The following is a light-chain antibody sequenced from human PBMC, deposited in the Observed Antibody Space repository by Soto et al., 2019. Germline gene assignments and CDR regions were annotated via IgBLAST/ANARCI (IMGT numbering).Light chain of an antibody. V-gene: IGKV3-20*01. CDR2: GAA. CDR1: QSVTSNY. CDR3: QQDGTSLT. Sequence: ELVLTQSPGTLSLSPGESATLSCRASQSVTSNYLAWYQHKPGQAPRCPIYGAAIRSTGIPDRFSGSGSGTDFTLTISRLEPEDFAVYYCQQDGTSLTFGQGTKLEIK. J-gene: IGKJ2*01.